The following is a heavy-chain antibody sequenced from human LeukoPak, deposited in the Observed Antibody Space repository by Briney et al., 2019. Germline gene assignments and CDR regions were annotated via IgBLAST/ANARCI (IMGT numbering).Heavy chain of an antibody. D-gene: IGHD3-22*01. CDR1: GGSFSGYY. CDR2: INHSGST. Sequence: SETLSLTCAVYGGSFSGYYWSWIRQPPGKGLEWIGEINHSGSTNYNPSLKSRVTISVDTSKNQFSLKLSSVTAADTAVYYCASWYYYVSSGYYSDSGYWGQGTLVTVSS. J-gene: IGHJ4*02. CDR3: ASWYYYVSSGYYSDSGY. V-gene: IGHV4-34*01.